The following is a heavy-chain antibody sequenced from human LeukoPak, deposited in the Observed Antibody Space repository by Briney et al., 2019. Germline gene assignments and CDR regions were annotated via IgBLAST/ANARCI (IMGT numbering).Heavy chain of an antibody. CDR1: GYTFTRYD. CDR2: MNPNSGNT. J-gene: IGHJ4*02. CDR3: ARASLSPEYSSSSTVFDY. V-gene: IGHV1-8*03. D-gene: IGHD6-6*01. Sequence: ASVKVSCKASGYTFTRYDINWVRQANGQGLEWMGWMNPNSGNTGYAQKFQGRVTLTRNTSVSTVDMELSSLRSEDTAVYYCARASLSPEYSSSSTVFDYWGQGTLVTVSS.